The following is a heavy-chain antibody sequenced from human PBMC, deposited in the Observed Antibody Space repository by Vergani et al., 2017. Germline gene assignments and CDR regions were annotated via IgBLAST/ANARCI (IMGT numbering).Heavy chain of an antibody. CDR1: GGSISSYY. V-gene: IGHV4-59*01. J-gene: IGHJ4*02. CDR2: IYYSGST. Sequence: QVQLQESGPGLVKPSETLSLTCTVSGGSISSYYWSWIRQPPGKGLEWIGYIYYSGSTNYNPSLKSRVTISVDTSKNQFSLKLSSVTAADTAVYYCARDASYGSGSLIDYWGQGTLVTGSS. CDR3: ARDASYGSGSLIDY. D-gene: IGHD3-10*01.